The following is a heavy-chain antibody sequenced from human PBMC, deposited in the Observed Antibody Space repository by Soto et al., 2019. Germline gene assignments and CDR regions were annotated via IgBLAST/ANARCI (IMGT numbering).Heavy chain of an antibody. CDR1: GYTFTDYY. V-gene: IGHV1-2*02. CDR3: ARLEWSTNWFDP. D-gene: IGHD3-3*01. J-gene: IGHJ5*02. Sequence: ASVKVSFKAGGYTFTDYYIQWVRQAPGQGLQYMGWISPKSGGAAYAQKFQGRVTITADKSTSTAYMELSSLRSEDTAVYYCARLEWSTNWFDPWGQGTLVTVSS. CDR2: ISPKSGGA.